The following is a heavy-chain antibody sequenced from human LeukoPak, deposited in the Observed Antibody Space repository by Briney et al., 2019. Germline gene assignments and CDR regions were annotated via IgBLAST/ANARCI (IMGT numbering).Heavy chain of an antibody. Sequence: GGSLRLSCAASGFTFSSCDMHWVRQATGKGLEWVSAIGTAGDTYYPGSVKGRFTISRENAKNSLYLQMNSLRAGDTAVYYCARARAAGGYYYYGMDVWGQGTTVTVSS. V-gene: IGHV3-13*04. CDR2: IGTAGDT. J-gene: IGHJ6*02. CDR3: ARARAAGGYYYYGMDV. D-gene: IGHD6-13*01. CDR1: GFTFSSCD.